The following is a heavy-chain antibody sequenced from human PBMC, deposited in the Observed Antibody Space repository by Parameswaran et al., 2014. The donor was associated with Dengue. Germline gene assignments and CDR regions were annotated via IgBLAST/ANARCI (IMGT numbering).Heavy chain of an antibody. D-gene: IGHD6-13*01. V-gene: IGHV1-18*01. CDR2: ISAYNGNT. J-gene: IGHJ3*02. Sequence: WVRQAPGQGLEWMGWISAYNGNTNYAQKLQGRVTMTTDTSTSTAYMELRSLRSDDTAVYYCARDRGSSWYRRSVLDAFDIWGQGTMVTVSS. CDR3: ARDRGSSWYRRSVLDAFDI.